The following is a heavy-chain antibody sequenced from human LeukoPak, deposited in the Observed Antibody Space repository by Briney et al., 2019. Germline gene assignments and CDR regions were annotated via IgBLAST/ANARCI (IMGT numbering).Heavy chain of an antibody. D-gene: IGHD6-19*01. Sequence: SETLSLTCTVSGGSISSYYWSWIRQPPGKGLEWIGYIYYSGSTNYNPSLKSRVTISVDTSKNQFSLKLSSVTAADTAVYYCARAPRIAVAVPPLDYWGQGTLVTVSS. V-gene: IGHV4-59*08. CDR2: IYYSGST. CDR3: ARAPRIAVAVPPLDY. J-gene: IGHJ4*02. CDR1: GGSISSYY.